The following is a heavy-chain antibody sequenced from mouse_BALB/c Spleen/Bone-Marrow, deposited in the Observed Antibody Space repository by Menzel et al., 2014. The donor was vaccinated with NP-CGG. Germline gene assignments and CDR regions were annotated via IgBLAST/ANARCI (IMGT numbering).Heavy chain of an antibody. CDR3: TRDHYYYGCSYWYFDV. CDR2: INPSNGGT. V-gene: IGHV1S81*02. Sequence: QVQLKQSGAELVKPGASVKLSCKASGYTFTSYYMYWVKQRPGQGLEWIGGINPSNGGTNFNEKFKSKATLTVDKSSSTAYMQLSSLTSEDSAVYYCTRDHYYYGCSYWYFDVWGAGTTVTVSS. CDR1: GYTFTSYY. J-gene: IGHJ1*01. D-gene: IGHD1-1*01.